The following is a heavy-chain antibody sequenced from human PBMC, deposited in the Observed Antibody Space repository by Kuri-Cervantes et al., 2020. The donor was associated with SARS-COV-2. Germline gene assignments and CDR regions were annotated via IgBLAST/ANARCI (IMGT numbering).Heavy chain of an antibody. J-gene: IGHJ4*02. CDR3: ASGILYRWEGYFDY. CDR2: IYSGGST. Sequence: GGSLRLSCAASGFTVSSNYMSWVHQVPGKGLEWVSVIYSGGSTYYADSVKGRFTISRDNSKNTLYLQMNSLRAEDTAVYYCASGILYRWEGYFDYWGQGTLVTVSS. V-gene: IGHV3-53*01. CDR1: GFTVSSNY. D-gene: IGHD2-15*01.